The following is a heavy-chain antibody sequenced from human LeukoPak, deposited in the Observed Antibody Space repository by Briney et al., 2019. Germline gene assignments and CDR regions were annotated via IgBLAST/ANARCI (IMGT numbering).Heavy chain of an antibody. V-gene: IGHV4-39*07. CDR2: INHSGST. Sequence: PSETLSLTCTVSGGSISSDNYYWGWIRQPPGKGLEWIGEINHSGSTNYNPSLKSRVTISVDTSKNQFSLKLSSVTAADTAVYYCAREMPYYDFWSGYPPVWGKGTTVTVSS. CDR3: AREMPYYDFWSGYPPV. D-gene: IGHD3-3*01. CDR1: GGSISSDNYY. J-gene: IGHJ6*04.